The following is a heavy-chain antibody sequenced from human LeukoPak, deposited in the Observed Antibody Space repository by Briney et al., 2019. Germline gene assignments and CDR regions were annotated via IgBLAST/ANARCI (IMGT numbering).Heavy chain of an antibody. D-gene: IGHD2-15*01. Sequence: PGGSLRLSCAASGFTFSTYAMSWVRQAPGKGLEWVSSISGASGSTYYADSVRGRFTISRDNSKNTLYLQMNSLRAEDTAVYYCARETNCSGGSCYRYFDYWGQGTLVTVSS. CDR1: GFTFSTYA. V-gene: IGHV3-23*01. CDR2: ISGASGST. J-gene: IGHJ4*02. CDR3: ARETNCSGGSCYRYFDY.